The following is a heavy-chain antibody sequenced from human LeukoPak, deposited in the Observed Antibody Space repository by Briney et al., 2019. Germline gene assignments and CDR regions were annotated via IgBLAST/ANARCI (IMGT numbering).Heavy chain of an antibody. Sequence: PSETLSLTCAVYGGSFSGYYWNWIRQPPGKGLEWIGEINHSGSTNYNPSLKSRVTISVDTSKNQFSLKLSSVTAADTALYYCARQTRLHIRPLDYWGQGTLVTVSS. D-gene: IGHD4-11*01. CDR3: ARQTRLHIRPLDY. CDR2: INHSGST. J-gene: IGHJ4*02. CDR1: GGSFSGYY. V-gene: IGHV4-34*01.